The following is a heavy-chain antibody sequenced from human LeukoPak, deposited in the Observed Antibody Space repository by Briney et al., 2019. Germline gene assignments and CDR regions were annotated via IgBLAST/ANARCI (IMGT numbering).Heavy chain of an antibody. CDR3: ARGGESYYSAFDI. CDR2: ISGYNGNT. D-gene: IGHD1-26*01. J-gene: IGHJ3*02. V-gene: IGHV1-18*01. Sequence: ASVKVSCKASGYTFSNYGINWVRQAAGQGLEWMGWISGYNGNTKYAQKFQDRVTMTTDTSTSTAYMELRSLRSDDRAVYYCARGGESYYSAFDIWGQGTMVTVSS. CDR1: GYTFSNYG.